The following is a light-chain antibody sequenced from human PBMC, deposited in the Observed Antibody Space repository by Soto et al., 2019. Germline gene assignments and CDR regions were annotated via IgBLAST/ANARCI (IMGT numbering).Light chain of an antibody. J-gene: IGKJ5*01. Sequence: EIVMTQSPATLSVSPGESVTLSCRASQLFSSNLAWYQHKPGQAPRLLIYAASNRATGVPARFSGSWSGTEFTLTISSLQSEDFAVYYCQQYNNWITFGQGTRLEIK. CDR2: AAS. CDR3: QQYNNWIT. V-gene: IGKV3-15*01. CDR1: QLFSSN.